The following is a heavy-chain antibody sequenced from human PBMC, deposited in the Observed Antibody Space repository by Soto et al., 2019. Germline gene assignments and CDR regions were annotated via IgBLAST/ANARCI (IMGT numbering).Heavy chain of an antibody. J-gene: IGHJ6*02. V-gene: IGHV2-5*02. CDR2: IYWDDDK. Sequence: QITLKESGPTLVKPTQTLTLTCTFSAFSLSTGGVGVGWIRQPPGKALEWLALIYWDDDKRYSPSLRSRLTTTKARPNTRLXLXSXXMAHVDPAPYSLIQSRGGCDCLQASASYYSDGMDVWGQGTTVTVSS. CDR1: AFSLSTGGVG. CDR3: IQSRGGCDCLQASASYYSDGMDV. D-gene: IGHD2-21*02.